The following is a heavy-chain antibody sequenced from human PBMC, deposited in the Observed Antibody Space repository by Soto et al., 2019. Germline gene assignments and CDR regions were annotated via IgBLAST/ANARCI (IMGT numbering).Heavy chain of an antibody. CDR2: ITPLLGIT. Sequence: QVQLVQSGAEVKKPGSSVKVSCKASGGSFSSFTITWVRQARGQGLEWMGRITPLLGITNYAQKFQGRVTITADKTTSTVYMELSSLRFEDTAVYYCARGPRGTWYPIDFWGQGTLVTVSS. V-gene: IGHV1-69*02. CDR3: ARGPRGTWYPIDF. J-gene: IGHJ4*01. D-gene: IGHD6-13*01. CDR1: GGSFSSFT.